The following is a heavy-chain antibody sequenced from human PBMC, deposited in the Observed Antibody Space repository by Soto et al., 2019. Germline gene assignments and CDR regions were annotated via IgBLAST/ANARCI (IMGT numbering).Heavy chain of an antibody. V-gene: IGHV1-3*05. Sequence: QVQLVQSGAEEKKPGASVKVSCKASGYTFTSYAMHWVRQAPGQRLEWMGWINAGNGTTKYSQTFQGRVTITRDTSASTAYMELSSLRSEDKAVYYCARPPGRSTSVVDYWGQGTLVTVSS. CDR1: GYTFTSYA. CDR3: ARPPGRSTSVVDY. J-gene: IGHJ4*02. CDR2: INAGNGTT. D-gene: IGHD6-6*01.